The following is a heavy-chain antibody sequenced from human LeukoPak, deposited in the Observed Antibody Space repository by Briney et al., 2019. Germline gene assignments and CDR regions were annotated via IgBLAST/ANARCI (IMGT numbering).Heavy chain of an antibody. D-gene: IGHD2-21*02. Sequence: GGSLRLSCAASGFNFTNYAMNCVRQAPGRGLEWVSLISSSGGSTYYAGSVKGRFTISRDNSKNTLYLQMNSLRAEDTAIYYCAKDGPTAIPSWFAPWGQGTLVTVSS. CDR2: ISSSGGST. V-gene: IGHV3-23*01. CDR1: GFNFTNYA. CDR3: AKDGPTAIPSWFAP. J-gene: IGHJ5*02.